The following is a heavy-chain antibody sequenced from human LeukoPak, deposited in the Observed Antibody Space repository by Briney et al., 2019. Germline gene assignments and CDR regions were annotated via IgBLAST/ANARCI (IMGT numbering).Heavy chain of an antibody. V-gene: IGHV4-34*01. CDR2: INHSGST. CDR3: ARGLRYFDWSHRAGFGY. D-gene: IGHD3-9*01. Sequence: PSETLSLTCAVYGGSFSGYYWSWIRQPPGKGLERIGEINHSGSTNYNPSLKSRVTISVDTSKNQFSLKLSSVTAADTAVYYCARGLRYFDWSHRAGFGYWGQGTLVTVSS. CDR1: GGSFSGYY. J-gene: IGHJ4*02.